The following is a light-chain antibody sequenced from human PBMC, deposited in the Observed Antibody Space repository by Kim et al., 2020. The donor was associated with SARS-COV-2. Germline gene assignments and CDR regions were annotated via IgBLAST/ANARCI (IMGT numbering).Light chain of an antibody. J-gene: IGLJ2*01. CDR2: GKN. CDR3: NSRDSSGNHLV. Sequence: ALGQTVRSTCQGDSLRSYYAIWYQQKPGQAPVLVIYGKNNRPSGIPDRFSGSSSGNTASLTITGAQAEDEADYYCNSRDSSGNHLVFGGGTKLTVL. V-gene: IGLV3-19*01. CDR1: SLRSYY.